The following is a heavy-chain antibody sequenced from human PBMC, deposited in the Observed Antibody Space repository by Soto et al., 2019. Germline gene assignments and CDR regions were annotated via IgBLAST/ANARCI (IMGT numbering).Heavy chain of an antibody. CDR1: GSTFSSYS. CDR2: ISSSSSYI. V-gene: IGHV3-21*01. CDR3: ARDQTTVTSEYYYYYMDV. D-gene: IGHD4-17*01. Sequence: PGGSLRLSCAASGSTFSSYSMNWVRQAPGKGLEWVSSISSSSSYIYYADSVKGRFTISRDNAKNSLYLQMNSLRAEDTAVYYCARDQTTVTSEYYYYYMDVWGKGTTVTVS. J-gene: IGHJ6*03.